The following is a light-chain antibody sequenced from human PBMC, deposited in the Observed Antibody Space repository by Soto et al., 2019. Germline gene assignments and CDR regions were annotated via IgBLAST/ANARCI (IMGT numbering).Light chain of an antibody. V-gene: IGKV3-11*01. CDR2: DAS. Sequence: EAVVTQSPGTLSLTPGERATLSCRASQSIRDHLAWYQHKPGHAPRLLVYDASNTASGVPPRFGGSGSGTDFRLTIYSLEPEDFAVYYCQHRSNWPRFGQGTRLEIK. J-gene: IGKJ5*01. CDR1: QSIRDH. CDR3: QHRSNWPR.